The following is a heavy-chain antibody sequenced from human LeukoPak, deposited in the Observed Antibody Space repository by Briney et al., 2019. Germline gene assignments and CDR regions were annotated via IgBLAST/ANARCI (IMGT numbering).Heavy chain of an antibody. J-gene: IGHJ6*02. D-gene: IGHD3-3*01. CDR2: IVVGSGNT. V-gene: IGHV1-58*02. Sequence: TSVKLSCKASGFTFTSSAMQWVRQARGQRLEWIGWIVVGSGNTNYAQKFQERVTITRDMSTSTAYMELSSLRSEDTAVYYCAAGRYDFWSGYHYGMDVWGQGTTVTVSS. CDR1: GFTFTSSA. CDR3: AAGRYDFWSGYHYGMDV.